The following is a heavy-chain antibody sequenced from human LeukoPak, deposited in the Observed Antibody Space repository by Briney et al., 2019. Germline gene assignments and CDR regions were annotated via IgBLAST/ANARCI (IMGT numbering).Heavy chain of an antibody. CDR2: ISYRGST. CDR3: ARVGRGDHTWGSYSFDH. J-gene: IGHJ4*02. Sequence: SETLSLTCSMSGDSFSDYHWTWIRQSPGEGLEWIGYISYRGSTKYNPSLKSRLTISIDTSNNQFSLKMSSVIAADTAVYYCARVGRGDHTWGSYSFDHWGQGILVTVPS. CDR1: GDSFSDYH. V-gene: IGHV4-59*01. D-gene: IGHD3-16*01.